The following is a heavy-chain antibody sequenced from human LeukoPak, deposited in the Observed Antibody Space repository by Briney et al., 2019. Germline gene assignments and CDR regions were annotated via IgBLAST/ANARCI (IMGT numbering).Heavy chain of an antibody. D-gene: IGHD3-9*01. CDR1: GFTFSNYW. V-gene: IGHV3-74*01. CDR3: ARVYYDILTGYQFDP. Sequence: QSGGSLRLSCAASGFTFSNYWMHWVRQVPGKGLVWVSRINDDGSATFYADSVKGRFTISRDNAKNTLYLQMNSLRAEDTAVYYCARVYYDILTGYQFDPWGQGTLVTVSS. CDR2: INDDGSAT. J-gene: IGHJ5*02.